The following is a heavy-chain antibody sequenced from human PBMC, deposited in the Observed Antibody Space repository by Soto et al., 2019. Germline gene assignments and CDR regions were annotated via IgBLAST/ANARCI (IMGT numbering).Heavy chain of an antibody. CDR1: GYTFLSYG. CDR2: VSGYNGHT. CDR3: ARFVGPTSSATWFDP. Sequence: QVKLEQSGGEVKKPGASVKVSCKASGYTFLSYGITWVRQAPGQGLEWMGWVSGYNGHTNYAQKFQGRVTMTRDMSTATAYMVPRTLRSDDTAVYYCARFVGPTSSATWFDPWGQGTLVTVSP. J-gene: IGHJ5*02. V-gene: IGHV1-18*01. D-gene: IGHD1-26*01.